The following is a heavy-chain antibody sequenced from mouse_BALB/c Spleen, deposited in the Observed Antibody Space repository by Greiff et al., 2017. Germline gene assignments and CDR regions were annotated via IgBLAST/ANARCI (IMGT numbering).Heavy chain of an antibody. J-gene: IGHJ3*01. Sequence: VQLQQSGPELVKPGASVKMSCKASGYTFTSYVMHWVKQKPGQGLEWIGYINPYNDGTKYNEKFKGKATLTSDKSSSTAYMELSSLTSEDSAVYYCARPHYYGSSYRFAYWGQGTLVTVSA. CDR2: INPYNDGT. CDR3: ARPHYYGSSYRFAY. V-gene: IGHV1-14*01. CDR1: GYTFTSYV. D-gene: IGHD1-1*01.